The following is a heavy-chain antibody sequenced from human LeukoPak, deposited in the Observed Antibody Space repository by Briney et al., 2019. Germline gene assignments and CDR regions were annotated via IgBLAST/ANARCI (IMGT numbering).Heavy chain of an antibody. Sequence: ASVKVSCQASGYTFTSYGISCVRQAPGQGLEWMGWISAYNGNTNYAQKLQGRVTMTTDTSTSTAYMELRSLRSDDTAVYYCARVSIVVVPAAISYYYYGMDVWGKGTTVTVSS. D-gene: IGHD2-2*01. CDR3: ARVSIVVVPAAISYYYYGMDV. CDR1: GYTFTSYG. J-gene: IGHJ6*04. V-gene: IGHV1-18*04. CDR2: ISAYNGNT.